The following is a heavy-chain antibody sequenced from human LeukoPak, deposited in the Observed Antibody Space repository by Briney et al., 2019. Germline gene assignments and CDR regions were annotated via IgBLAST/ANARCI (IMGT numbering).Heavy chain of an antibody. J-gene: IGHJ4*02. D-gene: IGHD4-17*01. CDR3: ARVSPNTVTTLRYFDY. CDR2: IKQDGSEK. V-gene: IGHV3-7*01. CDR1: GFTFSNAW. Sequence: GGSLRLSCAASGFTFSNAWMSWVRQAPGKGLEWVANIKQDGSEKYYVDSVKGRFTISRDNAKNSLYLQMNSLRAEDTAVYYCARVSPNTVTTLRYFDYWGQGTLVTVSS.